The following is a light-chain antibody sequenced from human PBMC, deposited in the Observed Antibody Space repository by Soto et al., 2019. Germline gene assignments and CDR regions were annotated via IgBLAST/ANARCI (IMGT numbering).Light chain of an antibody. Sequence: QSALTQPASVSGSPGHSITISCTGTSSDVGAYNYFSWYQQHPGKAPKLMIYDVSNRPAGVSNRFSGSKSGNPASLTISGLQAEDEADYYCSSYTSSSTYVFGTGTKLTVL. CDR1: SSDVGAYNY. CDR3: SSYTSSSTYV. V-gene: IGLV2-14*01. J-gene: IGLJ1*01. CDR2: DVS.